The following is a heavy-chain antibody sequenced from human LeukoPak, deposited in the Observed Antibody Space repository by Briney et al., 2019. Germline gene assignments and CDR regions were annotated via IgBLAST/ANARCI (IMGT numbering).Heavy chain of an antibody. CDR1: GYTFTNYW. V-gene: IGHV5-51*01. CDR2: IYPGDSET. D-gene: IGHD3-3*01. CDR3: ARRIRVPATDYYFDY. Sequence: GESLKISCKGSGYTFTNYWIGWVRQMPGKGLEWMGLIYPGDSETRYSPSFQGQVTISADKSITTACLQWGSLKASDTAMYYCARRIRVPATDYYFDYWSQGTLVTVSS. J-gene: IGHJ4*02.